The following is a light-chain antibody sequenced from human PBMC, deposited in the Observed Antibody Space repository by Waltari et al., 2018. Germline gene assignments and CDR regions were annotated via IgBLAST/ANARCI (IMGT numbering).Light chain of an antibody. CDR2: KAS. CDR1: EGINDH. Sequence: DIQMTQMPSTLSADVGDRVTISCRASEGINDHLAWFQQKPGKAPKLLIFKASTLHSGVPSRFRGSGSGTDFTLAISSLQPDDFSTYYCQSFDNFKWQFGQGTNV. J-gene: IGKJ1*01. CDR3: QSFDNFKWQ. V-gene: IGKV1-5*03.